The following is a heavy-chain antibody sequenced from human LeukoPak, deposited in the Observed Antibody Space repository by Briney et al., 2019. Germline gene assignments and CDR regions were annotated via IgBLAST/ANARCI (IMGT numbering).Heavy chain of an antibody. V-gene: IGHV3-48*01. CDR3: ASDYKSAFDN. Sequence: GGSLRLSCAASGFTFSAYSMNWVRQAPGKGLERISYIGISSGNTKYADSVKGRFTISGDKAKNSLYLQMNSLRVEDRAVYYCASDYKSAFDNWGQGTLVTVSS. D-gene: IGHD1-1*01. CDR2: IGISSGNT. J-gene: IGHJ4*02. CDR1: GFTFSAYS.